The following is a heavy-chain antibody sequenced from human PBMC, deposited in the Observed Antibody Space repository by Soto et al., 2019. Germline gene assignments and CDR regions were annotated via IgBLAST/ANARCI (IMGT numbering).Heavy chain of an antibody. CDR2: IGTAGDT. CDR1: GFTFSSYD. D-gene: IGHD3-16*02. CDR3: AREGCDYVWGSYRCNWFDP. J-gene: IGHJ5*02. Sequence: GGSLRLSCAASGFTFSSYDMPWVRQATGKGLEWVSAIGTAGDTYYPGSVKGRFTISRENAKNSLYLQMNSLRAEDTAVYYCAREGCDYVWGSYRCNWFDPWGQGTLVTVSS. V-gene: IGHV3-13*01.